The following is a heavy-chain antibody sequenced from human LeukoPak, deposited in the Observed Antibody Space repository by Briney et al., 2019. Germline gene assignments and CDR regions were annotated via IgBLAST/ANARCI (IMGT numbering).Heavy chain of an antibody. D-gene: IGHD3-10*01. V-gene: IGHV4-34*01. CDR3: ARDNGSGSYYTYYYYMDV. CDR2: INHSGST. CDR1: GFTFSSYE. Sequence: GSLRLSCAASGFTFSSYEMNWVRQAPGKGLEWIGEINHSGSTKYNPSLKSRVTISVDTSKNQFSLKLSSVTAADTAVYYCARDNGSGSYYTYYYYMDVWGKGTTVTVSS. J-gene: IGHJ6*03.